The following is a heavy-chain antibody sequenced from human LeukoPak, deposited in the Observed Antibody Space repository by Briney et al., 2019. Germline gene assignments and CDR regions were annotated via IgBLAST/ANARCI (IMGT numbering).Heavy chain of an antibody. V-gene: IGHV1-8*01. CDR1: VYSFTSYD. Sequence: ASVNVSCKPSVYSFTSYDINWVRQATGQGLEWMGWVNPNSGNTGYAQKFQGRVTITRNTSISTAYMELSSLRSEDTAVYYCARAERIAASSGYNWFDPWGQGALVTVSS. J-gene: IGHJ5*02. CDR3: ARAERIAASSGYNWFDP. CDR2: VNPNSGNT. D-gene: IGHD6-6*01.